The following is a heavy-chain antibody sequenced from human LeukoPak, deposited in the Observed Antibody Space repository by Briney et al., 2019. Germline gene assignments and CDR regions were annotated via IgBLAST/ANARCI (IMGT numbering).Heavy chain of an antibody. J-gene: IGHJ6*02. D-gene: IGHD3-16*01. CDR1: GFTFSDPW. V-gene: IGHV3-7*01. Sequence: GGSLRLSCAASGFTFSDPWMSWVRRAPGKGLEWVANMNQDGSEKDYVDSVKGRFTISRDNARNSLYLQMGSLRAEDTAVYYCATYTHWVAGDVWGQGTTVTVSS. CDR3: ATYTHWVAGDV. CDR2: MNQDGSEK.